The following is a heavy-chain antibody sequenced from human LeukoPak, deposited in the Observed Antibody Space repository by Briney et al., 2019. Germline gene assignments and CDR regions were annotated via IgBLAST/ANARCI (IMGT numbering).Heavy chain of an antibody. J-gene: IGHJ6*02. D-gene: IGHD2-2*01. CDR2: INHSGST. CDR3: ARAPTYCSSTSCSDHYGMDV. Sequence: SETLSLTCAVYGGSFSGYYWSWIRQPPGKGLEWIGEINHSGSTNYNPSLKSRVTISVDTSKNQFSLKLSSVTAADTAVYYCARAPTYCSSTSCSDHYGMDVWGQGTTATVSS. V-gene: IGHV4-34*01. CDR1: GGSFSGYY.